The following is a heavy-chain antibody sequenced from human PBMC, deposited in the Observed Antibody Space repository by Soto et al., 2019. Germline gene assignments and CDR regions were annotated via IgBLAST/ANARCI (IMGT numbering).Heavy chain of an antibody. V-gene: IGHV4-31*03. Sequence: QVQLQESGPGLVKPSQTLSLTCTVSGGSIRSGGYYWSWVRQNPRRGLEWIGNIYYSGNTYYKPSLKSRLTISVDTSKNQFSLNLSSVTAADTAVYYCARDRLMATAGTARHYFGLDVWGQGTTVIVSS. CDR1: GGSIRSGGYY. CDR3: ARDRLMATAGTARHYFGLDV. D-gene: IGHD5-18*01. CDR2: IYYSGNT. J-gene: IGHJ6*02.